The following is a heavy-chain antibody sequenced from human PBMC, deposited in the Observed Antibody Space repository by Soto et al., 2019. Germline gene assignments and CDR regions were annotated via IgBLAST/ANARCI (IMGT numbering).Heavy chain of an antibody. CDR3: ARDLPRDLVRGSFDI. D-gene: IGHD3-10*02. J-gene: IGHJ3*02. CDR1: GYTFTRYN. CDR2: IDTRGGSA. Sequence: QAQLVQSGAEVKKPGASANISCKASGYTFTRYNIHWVRQAPGQGLEWMGIIDTRGGSADYTQRFQGRVTMTRDTSTVTVYMELSSLGSEDTAVYYCARDLPRDLVRGSFDIWGQGTLVTVSS. V-gene: IGHV1-46*01.